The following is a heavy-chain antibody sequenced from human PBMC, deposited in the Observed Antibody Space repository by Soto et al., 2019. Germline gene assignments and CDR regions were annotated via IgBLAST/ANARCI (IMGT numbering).Heavy chain of an antibody. CDR2: ISAYNGNT. D-gene: IGHD2-15*01. Sequence: QVQLVQSGAEVKKPGASVKVSCKASGYTFTSYGISWVRQAPGQGLEWMGWISAYNGNTNYAQKLQGRVTTTTDTSPRTAYMELRSLRSDDTAVYYGATTYCSGGSCYSIVYWGQGTLVTVSS. J-gene: IGHJ4*02. V-gene: IGHV1-18*01. CDR1: GYTFTSYG. CDR3: ATTYCSGGSCYSIVY.